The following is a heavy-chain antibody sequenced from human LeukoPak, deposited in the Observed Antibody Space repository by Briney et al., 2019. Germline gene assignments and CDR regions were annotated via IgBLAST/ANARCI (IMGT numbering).Heavy chain of an antibody. CDR1: VGTFSSYA. D-gene: IGHD4-11*01. CDR3: AREGSTTDAFDI. J-gene: IGHJ3*02. Sequence: SVTVSCKASVGTFSSYAISWVRKAPGLGPEWVEGIIPIFGTANYAQKFQGRVTITTDESTSTAYMELSSLRSEDTAVYYCAREGSTTDAFDIWGQGTMVTVSS. V-gene: IGHV1-69*05. CDR2: IIPIFGTA.